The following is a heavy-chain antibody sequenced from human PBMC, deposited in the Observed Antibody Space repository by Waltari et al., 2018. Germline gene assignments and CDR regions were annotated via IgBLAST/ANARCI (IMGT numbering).Heavy chain of an antibody. CDR1: GYTFTGYY. D-gene: IGHD3-10*01. Sequence: QVQLVQSGAEVKKPGASVKVSCKASGYTFTGYYMHWVRQAPGQGLEWMGWINPNSGGTNYAQKFQGRVTRTRDTSISTAYMELVRLRSDDTAVYYCAGGGGDYYCSGSYYRGYYYYYMDVWGKGTTVTVSS. J-gene: IGHJ6*03. CDR2: INPNSGGT. V-gene: IGHV1-2*02. CDR3: AGGGGDYYCSGSYYRGYYYYYMDV.